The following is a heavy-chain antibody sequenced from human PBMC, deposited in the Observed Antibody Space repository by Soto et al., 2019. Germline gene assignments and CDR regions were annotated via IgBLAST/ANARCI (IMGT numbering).Heavy chain of an antibody. J-gene: IGHJ4*02. V-gene: IGHV1-2*02. CDR3: ARDLAKGGGSAGFDY. CDR1: GYTFTVYY. Sequence: ASVKVSCKASGYTFTVYYMHWVRQAPGQGLEGMGWINPKSGGTMYPQKFQGRVTMTWDTSISTAYMALTRLRSDDTAVYYCARDLAKGGGSAGFDYLCQGTLVTVSS. D-gene: IGHD1-26*01. CDR2: INPKSGGT.